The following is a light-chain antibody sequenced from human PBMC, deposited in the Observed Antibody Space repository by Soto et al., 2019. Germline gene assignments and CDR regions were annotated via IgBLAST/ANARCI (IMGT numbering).Light chain of an antibody. J-gene: IGKJ3*01. CDR1: QSVSSRY. V-gene: IGKV3-20*01. CDR3: QQYGGLLFS. CDR2: AAS. Sequence: EILMTQSPATLSVSTGERATLSCRRSQSVSSRYLAWYQQKPGKAPRLLIYAASGWATGIPDRFSGSGSGTDFTLTISRLEPEDFAVNYCQQYGGLLFSFGSGTKVD.